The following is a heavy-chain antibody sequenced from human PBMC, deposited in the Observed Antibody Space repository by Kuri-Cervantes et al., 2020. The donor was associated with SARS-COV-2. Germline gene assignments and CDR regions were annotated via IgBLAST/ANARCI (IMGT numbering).Heavy chain of an antibody. Sequence: ETLSLTCAASGLTFSSYAMSWVRQAPGKGLEWVSVISGLGHSTYYADSVKGRFTISRDNSKNTLYLQMDSLRAEDTAVYYCAKTPYNYYGRGPIDYWGQGALVTVSS. J-gene: IGHJ4*02. V-gene: IGHV3-23*01. D-gene: IGHD3-10*01. CDR1: GLTFSSYA. CDR2: ISGLGHST. CDR3: AKTPYNYYGRGPIDY.